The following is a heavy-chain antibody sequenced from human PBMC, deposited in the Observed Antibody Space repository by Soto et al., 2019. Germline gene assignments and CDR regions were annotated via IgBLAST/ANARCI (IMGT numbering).Heavy chain of an antibody. Sequence: QVQLVQSGAEVKKPGSSVKVSCKAPGGTFNTYNINWVRQAPGQGLEWMGGILPIFGTTNYAQRFQGRVTITADDSTSTAYMELSSLRSEDTAVYYCARDETGDSYYYYYGMDVWGQGTTVTVTS. V-gene: IGHV1-69*01. J-gene: IGHJ6*02. CDR3: ARDETGDSYYYYYGMDV. CDR2: ILPIFGTT. D-gene: IGHD7-27*01. CDR1: GGTFNTYN.